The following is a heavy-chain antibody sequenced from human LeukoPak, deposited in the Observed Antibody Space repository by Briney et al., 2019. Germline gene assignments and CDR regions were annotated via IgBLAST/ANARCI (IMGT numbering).Heavy chain of an antibody. J-gene: IGHJ4*02. D-gene: IGHD4-23*01. Sequence: GGSLRLSCAASGFTVSSNYMSWVRQAPGKGLEWVSVIYSGGSTYYADSVKGRFTISRDNSKNTLYLQMNSLRAEDTAVYYCAREEDYGGYYFDYWGQGTLVAVSS. CDR2: IYSGGST. CDR3: AREEDYGGYYFDY. CDR1: GFTVSSNY. V-gene: IGHV3-66*01.